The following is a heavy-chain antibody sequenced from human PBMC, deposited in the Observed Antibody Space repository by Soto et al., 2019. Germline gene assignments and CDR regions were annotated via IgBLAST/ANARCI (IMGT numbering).Heavy chain of an antibody. CDR2: MNPNSGNT. CDR1: GYTFGNND. V-gene: IGHV1-8*01. J-gene: IGHJ5*02. Sequence: ASVKVSCKASGYTFGNNDISWVRQATGQGLEWMGWMNPNSGNTGYAQKFQGRVSMTRNTSITTAYLELSSLRSDDTAIYYCARTATYGTLNWFDPWGQGTLVTVS. D-gene: IGHD2-21*01. CDR3: ARTATYGTLNWFDP.